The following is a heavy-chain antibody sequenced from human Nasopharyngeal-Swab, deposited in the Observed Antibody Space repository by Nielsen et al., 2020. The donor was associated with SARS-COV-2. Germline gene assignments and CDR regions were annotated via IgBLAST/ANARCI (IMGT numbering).Heavy chain of an antibody. Sequence: GESLKISCAASGFTVSSNYMSWVRQAPGKGLEWVSVIYSGGSTYYADSVKGRFTISRDNSKNTQYLQMNSLRAEDTAVYYCAKRLAGYCSGGSCPRGWYLDLWGRGTLVTVSS. V-gene: IGHV3-53*01. J-gene: IGHJ2*01. CDR3: AKRLAGYCSGGSCPRGWYLDL. CDR2: IYSGGST. CDR1: GFTVSSNY. D-gene: IGHD2-15*01.